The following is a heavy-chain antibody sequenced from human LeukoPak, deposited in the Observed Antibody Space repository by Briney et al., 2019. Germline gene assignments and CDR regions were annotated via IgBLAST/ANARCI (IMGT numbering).Heavy chain of an antibody. V-gene: IGHV3-30*03. CDR2: ISSDGNNK. CDR3: ARSGSPTGFDY. D-gene: IGHD1-26*01. Sequence: GGSLRLSCAASEFTFSSYGMHWVRQAPGKGLKWVAFISSDGNNKYHADSVKGRFTISRDNSKNTLYLQMNSLRAEDTAVYYCARSGSPTGFDYWGQGTLVTVSS. CDR1: EFTFSSYG. J-gene: IGHJ4*02.